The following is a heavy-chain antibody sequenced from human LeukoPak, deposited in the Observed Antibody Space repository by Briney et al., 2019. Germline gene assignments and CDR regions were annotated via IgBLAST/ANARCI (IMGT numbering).Heavy chain of an antibody. J-gene: IGHJ4*02. CDR3: AKEGGSGSYYNPLDY. CDR2: ISYDGSNK. V-gene: IGHV3-30*18. Sequence: ISYDGSNKYYADSVKGRFTISRDNSKNTLYLQMNSLRAEDTAVYYCAKEGGSGSYYNPLDYWGQGTLVTVSS. D-gene: IGHD3-10*01.